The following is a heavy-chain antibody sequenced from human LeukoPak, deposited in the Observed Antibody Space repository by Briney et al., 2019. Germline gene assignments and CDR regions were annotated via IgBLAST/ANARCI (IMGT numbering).Heavy chain of an antibody. Sequence: GGSLRLSCAASGFTFSSYAMHWVRQAPGMGLEWVAVISYDGSNKYYADSVKGRFTISRDNSKNTLYLQMYSLRAEDTAVYYCAHPWSGYTSFDYWGQGTLLTVSS. V-gene: IGHV3-30*04. CDR1: GFTFSSYA. CDR3: AHPWSGYTSFDY. J-gene: IGHJ4*02. CDR2: ISYDGSNK. D-gene: IGHD3-3*01.